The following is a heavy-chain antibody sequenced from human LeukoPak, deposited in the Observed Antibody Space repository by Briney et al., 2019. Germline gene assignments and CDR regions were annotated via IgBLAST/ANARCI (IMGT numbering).Heavy chain of an antibody. CDR2: INPSGGST. D-gene: IGHD2-15*01. V-gene: IGHV1-46*01. Sequence: ASVKVSCKASGYTFTSYYMHWVRQVPGQGLEWMGIINPSGGSTSYAQKFQGRVTMTRDTSTSTVYMELSSLRSEDTAVYYCAREPKLIGGFDYWGQGTLVTVSS. CDR1: GYTFTSYY. CDR3: AREPKLIGGFDY. J-gene: IGHJ4*02.